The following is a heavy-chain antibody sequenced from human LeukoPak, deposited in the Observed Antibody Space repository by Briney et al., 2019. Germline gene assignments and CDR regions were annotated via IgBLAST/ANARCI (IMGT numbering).Heavy chain of an antibody. CDR2: INPNSGGT. CDR3: ARSSHYYDSSGSYYVLDY. V-gene: IGHV1-2*02. Sequence: ASVKVSCKASGYTFTGYYMHWVRQAPGQGLEWMGWINPNSGGTNYAQKFQGRVTMTRDTSISTAYMELSRLRSDDTAVYYCARSSHYYDSSGSYYVLDYWGQGTLVTVSS. D-gene: IGHD3-22*01. J-gene: IGHJ4*02. CDR1: GYTFTGYY.